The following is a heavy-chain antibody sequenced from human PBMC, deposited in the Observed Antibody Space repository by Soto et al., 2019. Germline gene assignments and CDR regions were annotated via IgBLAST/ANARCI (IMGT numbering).Heavy chain of an antibody. D-gene: IGHD6-25*01. CDR3: ARDSATAYYYYGMDV. CDR2: IYYSGST. V-gene: IGHV4-31*03. CDR1: GGSISSGGYY. Sequence: SETLSLTCTVSGGSISSGGYYWSWIRQHPGKGLEWIGYIYYSGSTYYNPSLKSRVTISVDTSKNQFSLKLSSVTAADTAVYYCARDSATAYYYYGMDVWGKGTTVTV. J-gene: IGHJ6*04.